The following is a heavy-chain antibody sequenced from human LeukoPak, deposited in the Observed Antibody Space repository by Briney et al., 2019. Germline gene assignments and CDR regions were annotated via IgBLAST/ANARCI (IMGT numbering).Heavy chain of an antibody. D-gene: IGHD3-3*01. Sequence: GASVKVSCKASGGTFSSYAISWARQAPGQGLEWMGRIIPILGIANYAQKFQGRVTITADKSTSTAYMELSSLRSEDTAVYYCARDHREWFVPGDHQATAFDPWGQGTLVTVSS. CDR3: ARDHREWFVPGDHQATAFDP. CDR2: IIPILGIA. V-gene: IGHV1-69*04. J-gene: IGHJ5*02. CDR1: GGTFSSYA.